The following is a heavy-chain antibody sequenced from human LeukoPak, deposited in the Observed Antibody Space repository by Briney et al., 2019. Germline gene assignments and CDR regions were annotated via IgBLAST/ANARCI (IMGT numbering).Heavy chain of an antibody. V-gene: IGHV3-30-3*01. D-gene: IGHD2-15*01. Sequence: PGRSLRLSCAASGFTFSSYAMHWVRQAPGKGLEWVAVISYDGSNKYYADSVKGRFTISRDNSKNTLYLQINNLRAEDTAVYYCARDGQGWLMSIGYYYFDYWGQGTLVTVSS. CDR2: ISYDGSNK. CDR3: ARDGQGWLMSIGYYYFDY. CDR1: GFTFSSYA. J-gene: IGHJ4*02.